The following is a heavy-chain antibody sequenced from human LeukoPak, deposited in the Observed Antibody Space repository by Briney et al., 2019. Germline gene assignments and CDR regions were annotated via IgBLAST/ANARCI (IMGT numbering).Heavy chain of an antibody. Sequence: PSETLSLTCTVSGGSISNYYWSWIRQPPGKGLEWIGYIYYNGNTNYNPSLKSRVTMSVDTSKNQFSLKLRCVTAADTAVYYCSRYGSRTGPFDYWGQGTLVTVSS. CDR3: SRYGSRTGPFDY. V-gene: IGHV4-59*01. CDR2: IYYNGNT. D-gene: IGHD3/OR15-3a*01. J-gene: IGHJ4*02. CDR1: GGSISNYY.